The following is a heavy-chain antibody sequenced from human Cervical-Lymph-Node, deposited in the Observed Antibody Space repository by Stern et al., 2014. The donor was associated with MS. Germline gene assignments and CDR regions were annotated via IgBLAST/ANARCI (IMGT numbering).Heavy chain of an antibody. Sequence: MQLVESGGGVVQPGRSLRLSCATSGFTFSSYGIHWVRQAPGKGLEWVAVIWNDGSNKFYADSVKGRFTISRDNSENTVYLQMNSLRAEDTAVYYCARDWMNAVDYWGQGTLVTVSS. CDR3: ARDWMNAVDY. V-gene: IGHV3-33*01. CDR1: GFTFSSYG. J-gene: IGHJ4*02. CDR2: IWNDGSNK. D-gene: IGHD1-1*01.